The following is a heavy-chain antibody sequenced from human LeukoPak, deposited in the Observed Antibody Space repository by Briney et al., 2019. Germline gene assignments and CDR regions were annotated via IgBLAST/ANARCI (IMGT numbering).Heavy chain of an antibody. CDR2: ISAYNGNT. D-gene: IGHD5-18*01. J-gene: IGHJ6*02. V-gene: IGHV1-18*01. CDR3: ARVRLQAGYSYGYDYYYYYGMDV. CDR1: GYTFTSYG. Sequence: ASVKVSCKASGYTFTSYGISWVRQAPGQGLEWMGWISAYNGNTNYAQKLQGRVTMTTDTSTSTAYMELRSLRSDDTAVYYCARVRLQAGYSYGYDYYYYYGMDVWGQGTTVTVSS.